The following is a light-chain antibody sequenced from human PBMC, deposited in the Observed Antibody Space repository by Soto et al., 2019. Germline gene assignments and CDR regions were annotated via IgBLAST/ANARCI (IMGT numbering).Light chain of an antibody. CDR1: QSVRSSH. CDR2: GAS. V-gene: IGKV3-20*01. CDR3: QQYGSSPQT. J-gene: IGKJ1*01. Sequence: NVFTQSPCNLSLSPGERATLSSRTSQSVRSSHLAWYQQKPGQAPRLLIYGASSRATDIPDRFSGSGSGTDFTLTISRLEPEDFAVYYCQQYGSSPQTFGQGTKVDIK.